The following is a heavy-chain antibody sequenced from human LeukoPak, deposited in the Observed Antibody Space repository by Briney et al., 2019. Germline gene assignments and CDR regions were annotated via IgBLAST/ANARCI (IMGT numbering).Heavy chain of an antibody. CDR3: TIAAAGTPLGVY. Sequence: GGSLRLSCAASGFTFSGSAMHWVRQASGKGLEWVGRIRSKANSYATAYAASVKGRFTISRGDSKNTAYLQMNSLKTEDTAVYYCTIAAAGTPLGVYWGQGTLVTVSS. V-gene: IGHV3-73*01. CDR1: GFTFSGSA. J-gene: IGHJ4*02. D-gene: IGHD6-13*01. CDR2: IRSKANSYAT.